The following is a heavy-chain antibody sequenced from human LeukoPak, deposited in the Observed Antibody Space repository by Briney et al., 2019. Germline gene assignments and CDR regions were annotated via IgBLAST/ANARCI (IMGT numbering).Heavy chain of an antibody. CDR1: GFTFSSSW. CDR3: VRDRFYGMDV. J-gene: IGHJ6*02. CDR2: INHDGSTT. Sequence: GGSLRLSCAASGFTFSSSWMHWVRQAPGKGLVWASRINHDGSTTNYVDSVKGRFTISRDNAKNTLYLQMNSLRAEDTAVFYCVRDRFYGMDVWGQGTTVTVSS. V-gene: IGHV3-74*01.